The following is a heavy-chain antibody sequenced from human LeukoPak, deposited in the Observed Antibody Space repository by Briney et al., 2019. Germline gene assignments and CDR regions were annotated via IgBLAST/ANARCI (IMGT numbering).Heavy chain of an antibody. CDR1: GFTFSSYG. D-gene: IGHD3-22*01. CDR2: IWYDGSNK. CDR3: AKGEDYYDSSGYYP. Sequence: GGSLRLSCAASGFTFSSYGMHWVRQAPGKGLEWVAVIWYDGSNKYYADSVRGRFTISRDNSKNTLYLQTNSLRAEDTAVYYCAKGEDYYDSSGYYPWGQGTLVTVSS. V-gene: IGHV3-30*02. J-gene: IGHJ5*02.